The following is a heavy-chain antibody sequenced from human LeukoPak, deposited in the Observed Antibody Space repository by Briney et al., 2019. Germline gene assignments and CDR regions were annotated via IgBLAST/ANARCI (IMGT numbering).Heavy chain of an antibody. V-gene: IGHV1-2*02. CDR1: GYIFNDYS. J-gene: IGHJ4*02. CDR2: INPNSGGT. Sequence: GASVKVSCKASGYIFNDYSMHWVRQAPGQGLEWMGWINPNSGGTNYAQKWQGRVTMTRDTSISTAYMELSRLKSDDTAVYYCARDNYYDSSGYFPIDYWGQGTLVTVSS. D-gene: IGHD3-22*01. CDR3: ARDNYYDSSGYFPIDY.